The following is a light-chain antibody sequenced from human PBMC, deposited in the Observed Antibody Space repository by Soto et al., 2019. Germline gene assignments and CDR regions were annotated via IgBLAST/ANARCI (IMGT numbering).Light chain of an antibody. J-gene: IGKJ1*01. V-gene: IGKV1-9*01. CDR1: QGIRNY. CDR3: QQLNSYPPWT. CDR2: AAS. Sequence: DIQLTQSPSFLSASVGDRVTITCRASQGIRNYLAWYQQKPGKAPKLLIYAASTLQSGVPSRFSGSGSGTVFTLTVSSLQPEDFATYYCQQLNSYPPWTFGQGTKVENK.